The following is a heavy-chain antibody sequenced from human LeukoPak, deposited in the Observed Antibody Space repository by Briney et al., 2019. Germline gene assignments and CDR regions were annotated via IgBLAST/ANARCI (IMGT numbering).Heavy chain of an antibody. D-gene: IGHD2-2*02. CDR3: AKGGLGIGYCTSTSCYTGFDY. Sequence: PGGSLRLSCAASGFTFSSYGMHWVRQAPGKGLEWVTFIRYDGSNKYYADSVKGRFTISRDNSKNTLYPQMNSLRAEDTAVYYCAKGGLGIGYCTSTSCYTGFDYWGQGTLVTVSS. J-gene: IGHJ4*02. CDR2: IRYDGSNK. V-gene: IGHV3-30*02. CDR1: GFTFSSYG.